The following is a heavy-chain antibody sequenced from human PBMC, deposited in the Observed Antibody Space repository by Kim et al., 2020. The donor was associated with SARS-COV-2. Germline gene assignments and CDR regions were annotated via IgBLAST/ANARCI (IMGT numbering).Heavy chain of an antibody. V-gene: IGHV4-39*01. J-gene: IGHJ6*02. CDR3: ARAPQYYDILTGYYGYYGMDV. CDR2: IYYSGST. Sequence: SETLSLTCTVSGGSISSSSYYWGWIRQPPGKGLEWIGSIYYSGSTYYNPSLKSRVTISVDTSTNQFSLKLSSVTAADTAVYYCARAPQYYDILTGYYGYYGMDVWGQGTTVTVSS. CDR1: GGSISSSSYY. D-gene: IGHD3-9*01.